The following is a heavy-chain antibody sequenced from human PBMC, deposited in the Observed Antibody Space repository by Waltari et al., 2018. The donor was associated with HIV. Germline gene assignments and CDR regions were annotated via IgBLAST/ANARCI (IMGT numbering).Heavy chain of an antibody. Sequence: EVQLVESGGGLVQPGGSLRLTCAASGFTFSSYWLSWVRQAPGKGREGVANIKQDESEKYYVDSGKGRFTISRDNAKNSLYLQMNSLGAEDTAVYYCATSRTFDYWGQGTLVTVSS. V-gene: IGHV3-7*01. CDR1: GFTFSSYW. J-gene: IGHJ4*02. CDR3: ATSRTFDY. CDR2: IKQDESEK.